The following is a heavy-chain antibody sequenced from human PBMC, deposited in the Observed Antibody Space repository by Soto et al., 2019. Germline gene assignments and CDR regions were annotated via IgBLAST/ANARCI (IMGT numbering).Heavy chain of an antibody. D-gene: IGHD1-26*01. CDR3: AREGGYYHYFDY. CDR2: IYSDDTT. Sequence: VILSYAVSAFTVCTSYITWVRQAPGKGLEWVSVIYSDDTTFYADSVKGRFTISRHNSKNTLYLQMNSLRAEDTAVYYCAREGGYYHYFDYWGRGKLVKVS. CDR1: AFTVCTSY. J-gene: IGHJ4*02. V-gene: IGHV3-53*04.